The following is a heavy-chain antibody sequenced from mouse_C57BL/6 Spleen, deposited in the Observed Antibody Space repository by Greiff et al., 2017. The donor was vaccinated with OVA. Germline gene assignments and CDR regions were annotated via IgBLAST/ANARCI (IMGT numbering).Heavy chain of an antibody. D-gene: IGHD2-2*01. CDR2: INPNSGNT. V-gene: IGHV1-64*01. J-gene: IGHJ3*01. CDR3: ARRYVYDGDYFAY. Sequence: VQLQQPGAELVKPGASVKLSCKASGYTFTSYWMHWVKQRPGQGLEWIGMINPNSGNTNYNEKFKSKATLTVDKSSSTAYMQLSSLTSEDSAVYYCARRYVYDGDYFAYWGQGTLVTVSA. CDR1: GYTFTSYW.